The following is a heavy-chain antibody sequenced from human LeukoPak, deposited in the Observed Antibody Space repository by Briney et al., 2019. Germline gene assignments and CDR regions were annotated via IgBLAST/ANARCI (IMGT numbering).Heavy chain of an antibody. CDR1: GYTYTGYY. D-gene: IGHD4-17*01. J-gene: IGHJ3*02. CDR2: INPNSGGT. V-gene: IGHV1-2*02. CDR3: ARTGRLRFTGGFDI. Sequence: ASVKVSCKASGYTYTGYYMHWVRQAPGQGLEWMGWINPNSGGTNYAQKFQGRVTMTRDTSISTAYMELSRLRSDDTAVYYCARTGRLRFTGGFDIWGQGTMVTVSS.